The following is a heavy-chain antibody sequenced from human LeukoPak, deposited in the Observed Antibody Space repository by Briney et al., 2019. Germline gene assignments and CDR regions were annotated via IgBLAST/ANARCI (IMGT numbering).Heavy chain of an antibody. Sequence: GGSLRLSCAASGFTFSGSALHWVRQASGKGLEWVGRIRSTANGYATAYAASMKGRFTISRDDSKNTAYLQMDSLKTEDTAVYYCTGNYYGSGSYADFDYWGQGTLVTVSS. D-gene: IGHD3-10*01. CDR1: GFTFSGSA. CDR2: IRSTANGYAT. CDR3: TGNYYGSGSYADFDY. V-gene: IGHV3-73*01. J-gene: IGHJ4*02.